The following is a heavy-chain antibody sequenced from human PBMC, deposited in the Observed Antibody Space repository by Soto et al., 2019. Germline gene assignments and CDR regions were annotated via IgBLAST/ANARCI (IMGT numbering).Heavy chain of an antibody. CDR3: ARGSGYGSSWSPFDY. V-gene: IGHV1-69*13. Sequence: GASVKVSCKASGGTFSSYAISWVRQAPGQGLEWMGGIIPIFGTANYAQKFQGRVTITADESTSTAYMELSSLRSEDTAVYYCARGSGYGSSWSPFDYWGQGTLVTVSS. CDR2: IIPIFGTA. D-gene: IGHD6-13*01. J-gene: IGHJ4*02. CDR1: GGTFSSYA.